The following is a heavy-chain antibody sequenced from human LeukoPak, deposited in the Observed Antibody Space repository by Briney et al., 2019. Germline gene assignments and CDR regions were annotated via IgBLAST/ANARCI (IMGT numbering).Heavy chain of an antibody. CDR3: AREGYYGSGSPPSLYFDY. CDR2: TSSDLNVK. J-gene: IGHJ4*02. D-gene: IGHD3-10*01. V-gene: IGHV3-30-3*01. CDR1: GFTFRNYV. Sequence: AGVSLRLSYAASGFTFRNYVIHWVRQAPGKGLEWVAVTSSDLNVKLYADSVKGRFTISRDNSRSTLYLQMNSLRPEDTAIYYCAREGYYGSGSPPSLYFDYWGQGTLVTVSS.